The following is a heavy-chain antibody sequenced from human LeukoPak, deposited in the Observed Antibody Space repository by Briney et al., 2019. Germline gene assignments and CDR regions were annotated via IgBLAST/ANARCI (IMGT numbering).Heavy chain of an antibody. D-gene: IGHD1-26*01. CDR3: TTSGNPSLVDV. CDR2: IASKTDGGTT. J-gene: IGHJ3*01. Sequence: GGSLRLSCAASGLTVTNAWMNWVRQAPGKGLEWVGRIASKTDGGTTDYAAPVKGRFAISRDDSKNMLYLQMGSLKIEDTAVYYCTTSGNPSLVDVWGQGTMVTVSS. CDR1: GLTVTNAW. V-gene: IGHV3-15*04.